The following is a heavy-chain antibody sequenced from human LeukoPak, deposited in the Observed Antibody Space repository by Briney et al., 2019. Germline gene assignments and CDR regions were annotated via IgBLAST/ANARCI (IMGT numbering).Heavy chain of an antibody. CDR1: GFTFDDYG. CDR2: INWNGGST. CDR3: ARGSSDWYGIDY. D-gene: IGHD6-19*01. Sequence: PWGSLRLSCAASGFTFDDYGMSWVRQAPGKGLEWVSGINWNGGSTGYADSVKGRFTISRDNAKNSLYLQMNSLRAEDTAVYYCARGSSDWYGIDYWGQGALVNVSS. J-gene: IGHJ4*02. V-gene: IGHV3-20*04.